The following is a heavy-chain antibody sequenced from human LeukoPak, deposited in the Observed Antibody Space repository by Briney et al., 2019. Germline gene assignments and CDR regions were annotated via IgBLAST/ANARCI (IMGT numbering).Heavy chain of an antibody. D-gene: IGHD6-19*01. CDR2: IESDGST. V-gene: IGHV3-74*01. CDR3: ARILDSAWGELGY. CDR1: GFTFSSYW. J-gene: IGHJ4*02. Sequence: GGSLRLSCAASGFTFSSYWMHWVRQTPGKGLMWVSRIESDGSTIYADSVKDRFTISRDNGKNTVYLQMNSLRAEDTAVYYCARILDSAWGELGYWGQGTLVTVSS.